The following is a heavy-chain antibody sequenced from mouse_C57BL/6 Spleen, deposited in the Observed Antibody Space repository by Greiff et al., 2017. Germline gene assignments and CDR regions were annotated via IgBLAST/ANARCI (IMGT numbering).Heavy chain of an antibody. CDR2: ISNGGGST. CDR3: ARPYGNYGAMDY. V-gene: IGHV5-12*01. CDR1: GFTFSDYY. D-gene: IGHD2-1*01. J-gene: IGHJ4*01. Sequence: EVKVEESGGGLVQPGGSLKLSCAASGFTFSDYYMYWVRQTPEKRLEWVAYISNGGGSTYYPDTVKGRFTISRDNAKNTLYLQMSRLKSEDTAMYYCARPYGNYGAMDYWGQGTSVTVSS.